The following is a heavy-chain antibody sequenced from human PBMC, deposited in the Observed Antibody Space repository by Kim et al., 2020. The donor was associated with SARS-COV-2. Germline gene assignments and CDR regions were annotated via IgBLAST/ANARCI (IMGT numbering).Heavy chain of an antibody. CDR1: GFTFSMSW. V-gene: IGHV3-74*01. CDR3: ARVGHLGADYWGAQLYYFDY. CDR2: INSDGSST. D-gene: IGHD7-27*01. J-gene: IGHJ4*02. Sequence: GGSLRLSCAASGFTFSMSWMHWVRQAPGKGLVWVSRINSDGSSTSYADSVKGRFTISRDNAKNTLYLQMNSLRAEDTAVYYCARVGHLGADYWGAQLYYFDYWGQGTLVTVSS.